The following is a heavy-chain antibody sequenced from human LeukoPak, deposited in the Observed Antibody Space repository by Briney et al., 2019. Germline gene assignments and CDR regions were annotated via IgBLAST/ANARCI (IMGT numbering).Heavy chain of an antibody. J-gene: IGHJ5*01. Sequence: GGSLRLSCAASGFSFNTYGMPWVRQAPDTGLEWVAVIPFDSSNKYYADSVRGRFTISRDNSKNTLYLQMNSLRPEDTALYYCARNRIPTSITPDSWGQGTLVTVSS. D-gene: IGHD1-20*01. CDR2: IPFDSSNK. CDR1: GFSFNTYG. V-gene: IGHV3-30*03. CDR3: ARNRIPTSITPDS.